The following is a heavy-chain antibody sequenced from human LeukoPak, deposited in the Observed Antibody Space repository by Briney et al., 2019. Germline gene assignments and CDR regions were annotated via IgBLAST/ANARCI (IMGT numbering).Heavy chain of an antibody. CDR1: GFTFRSYA. V-gene: IGHV3-23*01. CDR3: TKGRGSRVYTSSDA. J-gene: IGHJ5*01. CDR2: ISGSGGST. D-gene: IGHD2-8*01. Sequence: GGSLTLSCAASGFTFRSYAMSGVREAPGKGLECVSGISGSGGSTYYTDSVNGRFTISRDNSNNTAYLQMNSLRPEDTAVYFCTKGRGSRVYTSSDAWGQGTLVTVSS.